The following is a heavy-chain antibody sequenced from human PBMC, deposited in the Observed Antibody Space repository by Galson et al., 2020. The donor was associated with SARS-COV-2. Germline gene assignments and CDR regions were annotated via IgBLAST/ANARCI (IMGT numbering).Heavy chain of an antibody. J-gene: IGHJ3*02. CDR2: IHYSGGRT. V-gene: IGHV4-39*07. CDR3: ARDSPHVMSGYRPYDI. CDR1: GGSISSSDRY. D-gene: IGHD3-3*01. Sequence: SETLSLTCTVSGGSISSSDRYWGWIRQPPGQGLEWIASIHYSGGRTYYNLSLKSRVTIFVHTSTNQFSLGLNSVTAADTAVYYCARDSPHVMSGYRPYDIWGRGTMVTVSS.